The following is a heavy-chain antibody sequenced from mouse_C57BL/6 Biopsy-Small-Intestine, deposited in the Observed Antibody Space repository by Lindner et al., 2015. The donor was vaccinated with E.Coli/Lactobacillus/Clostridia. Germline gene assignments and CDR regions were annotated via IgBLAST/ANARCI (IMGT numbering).Heavy chain of an antibody. CDR3: ARGTRGDY. J-gene: IGHJ2*01. CDR2: IYPGDGDP. CDR1: GYVFSSLW. V-gene: IGHV1-82*01. Sequence: VQLQESGPELVKPGASVKISCKASGYVFSSLWMNWVKQRPGKGLEWIGRIYPGDGDPVYNGNFKGKATLTADISSGTAYVQLSSLTSEDSAVYFCARGTRGDYWGQGTTLTVSS. D-gene: IGHD3-3*01.